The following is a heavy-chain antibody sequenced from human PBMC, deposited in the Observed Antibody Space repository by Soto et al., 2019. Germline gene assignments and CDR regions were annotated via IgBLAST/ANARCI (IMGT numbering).Heavy chain of an antibody. V-gene: IGHV5-10-1*01. J-gene: IGHJ3*02. CDR2: IDPSDSYT. CDR3: ARRKYCSGGSCYSSDAFDI. CDR1: EYSFTSYW. D-gene: IGHD2-15*01. Sequence: GESLKISCKGSEYSFTSYWISWVRQMPGKGLEWMGRIDPSDSYTNYSPSFQGHVTISADKSISTAYLQWSSLKASDTAMYYCARRKYCSGGSCYSSDAFDIWGQGTMVTVSS.